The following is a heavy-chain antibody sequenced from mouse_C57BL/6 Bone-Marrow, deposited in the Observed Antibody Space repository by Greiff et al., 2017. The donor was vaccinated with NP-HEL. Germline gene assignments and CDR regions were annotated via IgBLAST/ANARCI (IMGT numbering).Heavy chain of an antibody. J-gene: IGHJ2*01. Sequence: QVQLQQPGAELVRPGSSVKLSCKASGYTFTSYWMDWVKQRPGQGLEWIGNIYPSDSETHYNQKFKDKATLTVDKSSSTAYMQLSSLTSEDSAVYDSARRANSSGYFDYWGQGTTLTVSS. CDR2: IYPSDSET. V-gene: IGHV1-61*01. CDR1: GYTFTSYW. D-gene: IGHD3-2*02. CDR3: ARRANSSGYFDY.